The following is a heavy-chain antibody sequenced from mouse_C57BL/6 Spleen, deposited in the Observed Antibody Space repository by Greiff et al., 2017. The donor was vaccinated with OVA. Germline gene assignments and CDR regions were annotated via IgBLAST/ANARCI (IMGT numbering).Heavy chain of an antibody. J-gene: IGHJ4*01. Sequence: QVQLQQSGAELVRPGASVTLSCKASGYTFTDYEMHWVKQTPVHGLEWIGAIDPDTGCTAYNQTFKGKAILTADKSSSTAYMELRSLTSEDSAVYYCTRDCGSSSYAMDYWGQGTSVTVSS. CDR1: GYTFTDYE. CDR2: IDPDTGCT. V-gene: IGHV1-15*01. D-gene: IGHD1-1*01. CDR3: TRDCGSSSYAMDY.